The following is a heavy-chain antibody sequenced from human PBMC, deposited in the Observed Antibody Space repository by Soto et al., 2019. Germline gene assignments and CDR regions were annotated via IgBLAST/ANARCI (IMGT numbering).Heavy chain of an antibody. J-gene: IGHJ4*02. Sequence: EVQLVVSGGGLVQPRGSLNLSCAASGFIFSGSAVHWVRQASGNGLEWVGRILSKAGNYATAYPASMKGRFTISRDDSENTAFLQMNSLKTEDTAVYYCISGGSPYYYDYWGQGTLVAVSS. V-gene: IGHV3-73*01. CDR3: ISGGSPYYYDY. CDR1: GFIFSGSA. CDR2: ILSKAGNYAT.